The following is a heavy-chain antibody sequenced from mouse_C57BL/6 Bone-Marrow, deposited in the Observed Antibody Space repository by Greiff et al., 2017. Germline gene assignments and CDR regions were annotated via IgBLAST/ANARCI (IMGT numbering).Heavy chain of an antibody. CDR3: ARGGWLLPAWFAY. D-gene: IGHD2-3*01. CDR1: GYAFSSSW. V-gene: IGHV1-82*01. CDR2: IYPGDGDT. J-gene: IGHJ3*01. Sequence: QVQLQQSGPELVKPGASVKISCKASGYAFSSSWMNWVKQRPGTGLEWIGRIYPGDGDTNYNGKFKGKDTLTADKSSSTAYMQLSSLTSEDSAVYFCARGGWLLPAWFAYWGQGTLVTVSA.